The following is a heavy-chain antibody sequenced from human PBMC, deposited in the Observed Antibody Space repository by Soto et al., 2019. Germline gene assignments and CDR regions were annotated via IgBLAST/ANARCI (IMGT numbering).Heavy chain of an antibody. V-gene: IGHV4-59*08. Sequence: SETLSLTCSVSGGSISNYFWSWIRQPPGKGLEWIAYIYYTGYTSYNPSLKSRVAISLDTSKNRFSLNLTSVTAADTAVYYCARHPYGYPDSWGQGTLVTVS. CDR1: GGSISNYF. CDR2: IYYTGYT. J-gene: IGHJ4*02. CDR3: ARHPYGYPDS. D-gene: IGHD6-13*01.